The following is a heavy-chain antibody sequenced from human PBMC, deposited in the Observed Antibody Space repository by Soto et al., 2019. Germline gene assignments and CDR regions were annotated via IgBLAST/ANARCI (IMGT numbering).Heavy chain of an antibody. Sequence: SVKVSCKASGGTFSSYAISWVRQAPGQGLEWMGGIIPIVGTANYAQKFQGRVTITADESTSTAYMELSSLRSEDTAVYYCATVVAGYYFDYWGQGTLVTVSS. V-gene: IGHV1-69*13. CDR1: GGTFSSYA. CDR2: IIPIVGTA. J-gene: IGHJ4*02. D-gene: IGHD2-15*01. CDR3: ATVVAGYYFDY.